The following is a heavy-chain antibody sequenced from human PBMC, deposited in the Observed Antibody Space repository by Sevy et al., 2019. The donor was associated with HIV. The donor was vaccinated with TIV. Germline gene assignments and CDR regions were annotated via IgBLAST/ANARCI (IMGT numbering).Heavy chain of an antibody. V-gene: IGHV3-30*18. CDR2: ISYDGSNK. J-gene: IGHJ6*02. CDR1: GFTFSSYG. CDR3: TQDHNYYGSGSYYFLGNYYYYYGMDV. Sequence: GGSLRLSCAASGFTFSSYGMHWVRQAPGKGLEWVAVISYDGSNKYYADSVKGRFTISRDNSKNTLYLQMNSLIAEDTAVYYCTQDHNYYGSGSYYFLGNYYYYYGMDVWGQGTTVTVSS. D-gene: IGHD3-10*01.